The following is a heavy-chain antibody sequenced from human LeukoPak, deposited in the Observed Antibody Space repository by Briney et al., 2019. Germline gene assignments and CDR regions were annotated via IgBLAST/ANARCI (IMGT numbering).Heavy chain of an antibody. J-gene: IGHJ4*02. CDR3: ARAYDFWSGYFDF. D-gene: IGHD3-3*01. CDR2: INARNGNT. Sequence: ASVKVSCKASGYTFTSYAMHWVRQAPGQRLEWMGWINARNGNTNYPQKFQGRVTMTADTSTSTVYMDLRSLRSDDTAVYYCARAYDFWSGYFDFWGQGTLVIVSS. CDR1: GYTFTSYA. V-gene: IGHV1-3*01.